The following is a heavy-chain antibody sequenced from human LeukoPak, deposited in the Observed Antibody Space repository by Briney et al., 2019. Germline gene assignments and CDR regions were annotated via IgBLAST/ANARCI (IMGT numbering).Heavy chain of an antibody. V-gene: IGHV3-7*01. CDR3: ARGGSLFQY. CDR1: GFTLSDYW. J-gene: IGHJ4*02. D-gene: IGHD3-10*01. Sequence: QPGESLRLSCAASGFTLSDYWMSWIRQAPGKGPEWVAYIKGDGSEKNYVDSVKGRFTISRDNAKNSLYLQMNSLRAEDTAIYYCARGGSLFQYWGQGTLVTVSS. CDR2: IKGDGSEK.